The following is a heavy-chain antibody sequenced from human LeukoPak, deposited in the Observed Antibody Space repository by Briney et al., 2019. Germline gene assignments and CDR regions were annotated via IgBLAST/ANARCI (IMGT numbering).Heavy chain of an antibody. D-gene: IGHD1-1*01. V-gene: IGHV4-31*03. J-gene: IGHJ4*02. CDR1: GGSISSGGYY. CDR3: ARSLGTLAKPQDYFDY. Sequence: SETLSLTCTVSGGSISSGGYYWSWIRQHPGKGLDWIGYIYYSGSTYYNPSLKSRVTISVDTSKNQFSLKLSSVTAADTAVYYCARSLGTLAKPQDYFDYWGQGTLVTVSS. CDR2: IYYSGST.